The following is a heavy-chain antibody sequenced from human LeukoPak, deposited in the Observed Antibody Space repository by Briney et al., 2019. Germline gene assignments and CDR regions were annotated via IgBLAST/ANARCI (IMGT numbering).Heavy chain of an antibody. CDR1: GFTFSIYA. V-gene: IGHV3-23*01. Sequence: AGGSLRLSCAASGFTFSIYAMSWVRQAPGKGLEWVSAINGNGVSTYYAYSVKGRFTISRDNSQNTLYLQMNSLSAEDTAIYYCARQHDSSTYYYVYYYAMDVWGQGTTVTVSS. J-gene: IGHJ6*02. D-gene: IGHD3-22*01. CDR2: INGNGVST. CDR3: ARQHDSSTYYYVYYYAMDV.